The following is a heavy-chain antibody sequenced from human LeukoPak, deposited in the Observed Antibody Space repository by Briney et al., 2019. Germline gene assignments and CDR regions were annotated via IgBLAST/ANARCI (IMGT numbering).Heavy chain of an antibody. CDR2: INTNTGNP. Sequence: ASVKVSCKASGYTFTTYAINWVRQAPGQGLEWMGWINTNTGNPTYAQGFTGRFVFSLDTSVSTAYLQISSLKAEDTAVYYCARDEPHGSYYDSSGYHGHYMDVWGKGTTVTVSS. CDR1: GYTFTTYA. D-gene: IGHD3-22*01. V-gene: IGHV7-4-1*02. J-gene: IGHJ6*03. CDR3: ARDEPHGSYYDSSGYHGHYMDV.